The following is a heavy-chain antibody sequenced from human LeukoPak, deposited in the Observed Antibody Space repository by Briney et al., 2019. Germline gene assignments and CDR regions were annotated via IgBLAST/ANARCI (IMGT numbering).Heavy chain of an antibody. D-gene: IGHD6-19*01. V-gene: IGHV1-69*13. Sequence: GASVKVSCKASGGTFSSYAISWVRQAPGQGLEWMGGIIPIFGTANYAQKFQGRVTITADESTSTAYMELSSLRSEDTAVYYCARVPVSSGWYYYYGMDVWGQGTTVTVSS. CDR1: GGTFSSYA. CDR3: ARVPVSSGWYYYYGMDV. CDR2: IIPIFGTA. J-gene: IGHJ6*02.